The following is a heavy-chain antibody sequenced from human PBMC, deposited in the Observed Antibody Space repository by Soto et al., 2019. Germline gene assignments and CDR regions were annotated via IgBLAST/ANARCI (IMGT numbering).Heavy chain of an antibody. CDR3: ARIKLVDFFFINVDVYDMDV. D-gene: IGHD2-15*01. J-gene: IGHJ6*02. Sequence: EVQMVESGGGLVQPGGSLRLSCAASGFTLSNYAVNWVRQAPGKGLEWVSYISGDSRSTYYGDSVKGRFTISRDNAGNSVYLQMNSLRDEDTAVYYCARIKLVDFFFINVDVYDMDVWGLGTPVIVSS. CDR1: GFTLSNYA. CDR2: ISGDSRST. V-gene: IGHV3-48*02.